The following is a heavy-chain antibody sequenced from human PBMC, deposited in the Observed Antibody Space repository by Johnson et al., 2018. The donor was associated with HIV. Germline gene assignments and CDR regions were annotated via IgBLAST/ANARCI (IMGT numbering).Heavy chain of an antibody. CDR3: ARALVDDAFDI. CDR2: ISYDGSNK. V-gene: IGHV3-30*04. J-gene: IGHJ3*02. Sequence: QVLLVESGGGVVQPGRSLRLSCAASGFTFRSHAMHWVRQAPGKGLEWVAVISYDGSNKYYADSVKGRFTISRDNSKNTLYLQMNSLRAEDTAVYYCARALVDDAFDIWGQGTMVTVSS. D-gene: IGHD1-26*01. CDR1: GFTFRSHA.